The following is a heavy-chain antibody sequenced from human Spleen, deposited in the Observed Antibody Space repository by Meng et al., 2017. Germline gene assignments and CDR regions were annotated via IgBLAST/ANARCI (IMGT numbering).Heavy chain of an antibody. D-gene: IGHD6-13*01. V-gene: IGHV1-2*02. CDR3: ARDEDISAAGKLFGDY. CDR2: INPNSGGT. Sequence: ASVKVSCKASGYTFTGYYMHWVRQAPGQGLEWMGWINPNSGGTNYAQKFQGRVTMTRDTSISTAYMDLRGLRSDDTAVYYCARDEDISAAGKLFGDYWGQGTLVTVSS. CDR1: GYTFTGYY. J-gene: IGHJ4*02.